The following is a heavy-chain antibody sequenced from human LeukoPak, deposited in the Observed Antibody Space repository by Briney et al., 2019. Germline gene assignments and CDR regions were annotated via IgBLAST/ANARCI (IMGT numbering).Heavy chain of an antibody. Sequence: ASVKVSCKVSGYTLTELSMHWVRQAPGKGLEWMGGFDPEDGETIYAQKFQGRVTMTEDTSTDTAYMELSSLRSEDTAVYYCATSAGATTYYYYGMDVWGQGTTVTVSS. J-gene: IGHJ6*02. CDR2: FDPEDGET. V-gene: IGHV1-24*01. CDR1: GYTLTELS. CDR3: ATSAGATTYYYYGMDV. D-gene: IGHD1-26*01.